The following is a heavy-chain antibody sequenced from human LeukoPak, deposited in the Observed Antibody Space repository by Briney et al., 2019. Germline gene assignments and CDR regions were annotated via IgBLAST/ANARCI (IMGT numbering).Heavy chain of an antibody. J-gene: IGHJ6*02. V-gene: IGHV4-61*05. Sequence: SETLSLTCTVSGGSTSSSNYYWGWIRQPPGTGLEWIGYIYYSGSTNYNPSLKSRVTISVDTSKNQFSLKLSSVTAADTAVYYCAGGTYYDFWSGPYYYGMDVWGQGTTVTVSS. CDR3: AGGTYYDFWSGPYYYGMDV. CDR1: GGSTSSSNYY. D-gene: IGHD3-3*01. CDR2: IYYSGST.